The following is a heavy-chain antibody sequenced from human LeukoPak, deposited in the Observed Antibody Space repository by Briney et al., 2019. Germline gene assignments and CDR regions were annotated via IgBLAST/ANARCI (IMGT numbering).Heavy chain of an antibody. V-gene: IGHV3-21*01. CDR2: ISSSSSYI. J-gene: IGHJ4*02. D-gene: IGHD1-26*01. CDR1: GFTFSSYS. Sequence: PGGSLRLSCAASGFTFSSYSMNWVRQAPGKGLEWVSSISSSSSYIYYADSVKGRFTISRDNAKNSLYLQMNSLRAEDTAVYYCARGPTAGRTSYFDYWGQGTLVTVSS. CDR3: ARGPTAGRTSYFDY.